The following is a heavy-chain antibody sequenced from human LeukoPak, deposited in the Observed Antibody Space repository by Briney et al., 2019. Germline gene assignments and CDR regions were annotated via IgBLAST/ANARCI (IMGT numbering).Heavy chain of an antibody. V-gene: IGHV3-23*01. CDR3: AKDWSVGGSIWYLGDY. Sequence: GGSLRLSCAASGFTFNNYVLSWVRQAPGKGLEWVSTITVSGGNTYYADSVKGRFTISRDNSKNTLYLQMNSLRAEDTAVYYCAKDWSVGGSIWYLGDYWGQGTLVTVSS. D-gene: IGHD6-13*01. CDR1: GFTFNNYV. J-gene: IGHJ4*02. CDR2: ITVSGGNT.